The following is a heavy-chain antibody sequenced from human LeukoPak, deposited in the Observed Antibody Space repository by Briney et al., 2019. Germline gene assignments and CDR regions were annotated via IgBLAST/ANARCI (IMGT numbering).Heavy chain of an antibody. CDR2: ISNSGERE. Sequence: PGGSLTLSCTVSGFTFSNYAISWVRQAPGKGVEWVSAISNSGEREYYAHSVRGGFTISRNNSNATVSLQMNSQRVNAADVYFFANGRDNVDYWGQGTLVTVSS. CDR1: GFTFSNYA. D-gene: IGHD2-15*01. V-gene: IGHV3-23*01. CDR3: ANGRDNVDY. J-gene: IGHJ4*02.